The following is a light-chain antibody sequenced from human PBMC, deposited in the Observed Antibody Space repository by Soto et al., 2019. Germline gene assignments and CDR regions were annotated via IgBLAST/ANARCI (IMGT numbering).Light chain of an antibody. CDR3: HHYGGSPPYT. V-gene: IGKV3-20*01. CDR2: GAS. Sequence: EIVLTQSPGTLSLSPGERATLSCRASQSVSSNYLAWYQQKPGQAPRLLIYGASSRATGIPDRFSGSGSGTDFTLTISRLEPEDFAVYYCHHYGGSPPYTFGQGTKLDIK. CDR1: QSVSSNY. J-gene: IGKJ2*01.